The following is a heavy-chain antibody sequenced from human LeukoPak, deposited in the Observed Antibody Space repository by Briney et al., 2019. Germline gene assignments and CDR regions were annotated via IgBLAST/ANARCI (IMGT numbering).Heavy chain of an antibody. CDR2: IYTSGST. CDR3: ARGAYYYGSGSYYGTRFDP. V-gene: IGHV4-4*07. D-gene: IGHD3-10*01. Sequence: SETLSLTCTVSGGSISSYYWSWIRQPAGKGLEWIGRIYTSGSTNYNPSVKSRVTMSVDTSKNQFSLKLSSVTAADTAVYYCARGAYYYGSGSYYGTRFDPWGQGTLVTVSS. J-gene: IGHJ5*02. CDR1: GGSISSYY.